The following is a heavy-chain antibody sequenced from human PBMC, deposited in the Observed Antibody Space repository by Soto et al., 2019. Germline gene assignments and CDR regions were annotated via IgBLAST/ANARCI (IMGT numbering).Heavy chain of an antibody. CDR2: IYPGDSDT. V-gene: IGHV5-51*01. CDR1: GYSFTSYS. D-gene: IGHD5-12*01. CDR3: ARHVPDIVATTDYYGMDV. Sequence: PGXSLKISGKGSGYSFTSYSIGWVRQMPGIGLEWMGIIYPGDSDTRYSPSFQGQVTISADKSISTAYLQWSSLKASDTAMYYCARHVPDIVATTDYYGMDVWGQGTTVTVSS. J-gene: IGHJ6*02.